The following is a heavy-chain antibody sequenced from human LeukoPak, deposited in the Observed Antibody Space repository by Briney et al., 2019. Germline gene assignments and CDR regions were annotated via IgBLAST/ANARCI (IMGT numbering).Heavy chain of an antibody. CDR1: GFTFSDYN. Sequence: GGSLRLSCAASGFTFSDYNMNWVRQAPGKGLEWVSYISCASTTTHYADSVKGRFTISRDNAKNSSYLQMITLRDEDAAVYYCPRGVSGYISGWHFDCWGQGTVVTVSA. J-gene: IGHJ4*02. D-gene: IGHD6-19*01. CDR2: ISCASTTT. V-gene: IGHV3-48*02. CDR3: PRGVSGYISGWHFDC.